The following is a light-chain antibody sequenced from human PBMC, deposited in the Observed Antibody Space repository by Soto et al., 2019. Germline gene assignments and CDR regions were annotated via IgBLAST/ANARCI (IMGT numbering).Light chain of an antibody. J-gene: IGKJ1*01. V-gene: IGKV2-30*01. CDR2: EVS. CDR3: MQGSYWPRT. CDR1: QSLLYTDGNTY. Sequence: VMTQSPLSLPVTLGQPASISCRSSQSLLYTDGNTYLSWFQQRPGQSPRRLIYEVSNRDSGFPDRFSGSGSGTDFTLKISRVDAEDVGVYYCMQGSYWPRTFGQGT.